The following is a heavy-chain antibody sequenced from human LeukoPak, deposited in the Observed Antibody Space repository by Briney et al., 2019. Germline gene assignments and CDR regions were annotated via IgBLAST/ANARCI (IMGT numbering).Heavy chain of an antibody. CDR1: GFTFSTYW. V-gene: IGHV3-74*01. D-gene: IGHD6-19*01. CDR3: ARVINSGWLGELSD. Sequence: GGSLRLSCAASGFTFSTYWMHWVRQAPGKGLVWVSRINSDGSSTTYADSVKGRFTTSRDNAKNTLYLQMNSLRAEDTAVYYCARVINSGWLGELSDWGQGTLVTVSS. CDR2: INSDGSST. J-gene: IGHJ4*02.